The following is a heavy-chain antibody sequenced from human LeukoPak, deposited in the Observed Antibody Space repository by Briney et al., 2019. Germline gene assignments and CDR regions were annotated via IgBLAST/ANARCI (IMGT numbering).Heavy chain of an antibody. Sequence: GGSLRLSGAASGFTVSDYYMIWIRQAPGNGREGGSYISSSGSTIYYAYSVKGRFTISMDNAKNSLYLQMNSLRAEDTAVYYCARGMSDDFDIWGQGTMVTVSS. CDR3: ARGMSDDFDI. CDR2: ISSSGSTI. J-gene: IGHJ3*02. V-gene: IGHV3-11*04. CDR1: GFTVSDYY. D-gene: IGHD2-21*02.